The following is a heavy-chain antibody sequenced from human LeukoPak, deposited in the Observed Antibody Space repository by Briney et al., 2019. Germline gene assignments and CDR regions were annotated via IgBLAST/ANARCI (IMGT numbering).Heavy chain of an antibody. CDR2: IKQDGSEK. J-gene: IGHJ5*02. V-gene: IGHV3-7*01. CDR3: AREVSYYYDSSGYYSS. Sequence: GGSLRLSCAASGFTFSSYGMHWVRQAPGKGLEWVANIKQDGSEKYYVDSVKGRFTISRDNAKNSLYLQMNSLRAEDTAVYYCAREVSYYYDSSGYYSSWGQGTLVTVSS. CDR1: GFTFSSYG. D-gene: IGHD3-22*01.